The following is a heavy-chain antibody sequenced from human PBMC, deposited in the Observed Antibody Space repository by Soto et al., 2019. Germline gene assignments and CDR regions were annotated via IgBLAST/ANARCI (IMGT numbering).Heavy chain of an antibody. Sequence: QVQLVQSGAEVKKPGASVKVSCKASGYTFTSYYMHWVRQAPGQGLEWMGIINPSGGSTSYAQKFQGRVTMTRDTSTSTVYMELSSLRSEDTAVYYCARAMVRGRGSYYYYGMDVWGQGTTVTVSS. CDR1: GYTFTSYY. V-gene: IGHV1-46*01. CDR3: ARAMVRGRGSYYYYGMDV. CDR2: INPSGGST. D-gene: IGHD3-10*01. J-gene: IGHJ6*02.